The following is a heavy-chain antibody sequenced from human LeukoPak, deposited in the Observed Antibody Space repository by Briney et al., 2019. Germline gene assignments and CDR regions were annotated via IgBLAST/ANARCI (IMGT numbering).Heavy chain of an antibody. D-gene: IGHD2-2*01. CDR3: AKASSETNFDY. CDR1: GFTVSSNY. Sequence: GGSLGLSCAASGFTVSSNYMSWVRQAPGKGLEWVSVIYSGGNTYYADSVKGRFTISRDNSQNTLYLQMNSLRVEDTAIYYCAKASSETNFDYWGQGTLVTVSS. CDR2: IYSGGNT. J-gene: IGHJ4*02. V-gene: IGHV3-66*01.